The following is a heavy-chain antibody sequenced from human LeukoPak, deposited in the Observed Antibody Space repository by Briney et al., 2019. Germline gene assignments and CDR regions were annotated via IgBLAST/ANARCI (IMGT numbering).Heavy chain of an antibody. V-gene: IGHV4-4*02. D-gene: IGHD1-20*01. CDR1: GASISNSNW. CDR3: ASRAPRDNFNRYSPIDY. CDR2: IYHSGST. Sequence: PSGTLSLTCAVAGASISNSNWWTWVRQPPGKGLEWIGEIYHSGSTNYKPSLKSRATISVDKSKNQFSLKLSSVTAADTAVYYCASRAPRDNFNRYSPIDYWGQGTLVTVSS. J-gene: IGHJ4*02.